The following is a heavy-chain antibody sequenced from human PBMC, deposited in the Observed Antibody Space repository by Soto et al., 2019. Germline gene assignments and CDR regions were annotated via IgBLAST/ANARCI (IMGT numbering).Heavy chain of an antibody. CDR3: AKDQGDSSSWLYGMDV. CDR2: ISYDGSNK. D-gene: IGHD6-13*01. Sequence: PGGSLRLSCAASGFTFSSYGMHWVRQAPGTGLEWVAVISYDGSNKYYADSVKGRFTISRDNSKNTLYLQMNSLRAEDTAVYYCAKDQGDSSSWLYGMDVWGQGTTVTVSS. V-gene: IGHV3-30*18. J-gene: IGHJ6*02. CDR1: GFTFSSYG.